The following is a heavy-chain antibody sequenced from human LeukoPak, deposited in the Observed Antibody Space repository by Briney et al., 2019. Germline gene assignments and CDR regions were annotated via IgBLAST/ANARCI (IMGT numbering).Heavy chain of an antibody. J-gene: IGHJ4*02. V-gene: IGHV3-48*01. Sequence: PGGSLRLSCAASGFTFSTYSMTWVRQAPGKGLEWISHISAASWGIKYADSVKGRFTTSRDNAKNSVFLQMNSLRAEDTAVYYCARRATSERGHSYGLDYWGQGTLVTVSS. CDR1: GFTFSTYS. D-gene: IGHD5-18*01. CDR2: ISAASWGI. CDR3: ARRATSERGHSYGLDY.